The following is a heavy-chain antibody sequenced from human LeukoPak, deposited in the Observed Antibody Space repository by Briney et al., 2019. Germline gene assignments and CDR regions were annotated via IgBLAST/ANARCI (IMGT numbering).Heavy chain of an antibody. Sequence: SDTLSLTCAVSGDYITRSDWWAWIRQPPGKGLEWLGNIYYSGRVYHNPSLQTRVTMSVDSSKNQFSLRLGSVTAVDTAVYFCAKTRSGTYYGDSFDIWGQGILFTVSS. D-gene: IGHD1-26*01. V-gene: IGHV4-28*05. J-gene: IGHJ3*02. CDR3: AKTRSGTYYGDSFDI. CDR1: GDYITRSDW. CDR2: IYYSGRV.